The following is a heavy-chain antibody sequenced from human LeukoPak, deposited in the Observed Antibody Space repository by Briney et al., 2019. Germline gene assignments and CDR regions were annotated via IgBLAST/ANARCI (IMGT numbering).Heavy chain of an antibody. CDR1: GGSFSGYY. J-gene: IGHJ6*03. CDR3: ARVTAAAAANTQYYYYMDV. D-gene: IGHD6-13*01. V-gene: IGHV4-34*01. Sequence: SETLSLTCGVYGGSFSGYYWSWIRQPPGKGLEWIGEINHSGSTNYNPSLKSRVTISVDTSKNQFSLKLSSVTAADTAVYYCARVTAAAAANTQYYYYMDVWGKGTTVTVSS. CDR2: INHSGST.